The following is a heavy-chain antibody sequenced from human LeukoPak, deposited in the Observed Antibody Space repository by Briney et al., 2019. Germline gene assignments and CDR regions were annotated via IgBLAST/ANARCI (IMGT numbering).Heavy chain of an antibody. D-gene: IGHD2-15*01. CDR1: GGSISSSSYY. J-gene: IGHJ5*02. V-gene: IGHV4-39*01. CDR2: IYYSGST. Sequence: SETLSLTCTVSGGSISSSSYYWGWIRQPPGKGLEWIGSIYYSGSTYYNPSLKSRVTISVGTSKNQFSLKLSSVTAADTAVYYCARSIGYCSGGSCFLGWFDPWGQGTLVTVSS. CDR3: ARSIGYCSGGSCFLGWFDP.